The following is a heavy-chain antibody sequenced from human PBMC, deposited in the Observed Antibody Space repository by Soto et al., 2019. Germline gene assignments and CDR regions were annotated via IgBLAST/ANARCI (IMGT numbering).Heavy chain of an antibody. CDR2: ISGSTSYI. J-gene: IGHJ5*02. CDR1: GFSFSEYT. CDR3: ARELFPSSYRGSWFDH. V-gene: IGHV3-21*01. D-gene: IGHD1-26*01. Sequence: GGSLRLSCAASGFSFSEYTINWLRQAPGKGLEWVSSISGSTSYIYYGDSVKGRFTVSRDNAKNFVFLQMNSLRAEDTGVYYCARELFPSSYRGSWFDHWGQGTLVTVSS.